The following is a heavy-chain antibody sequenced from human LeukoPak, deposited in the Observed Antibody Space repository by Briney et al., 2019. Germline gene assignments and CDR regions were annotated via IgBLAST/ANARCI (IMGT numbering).Heavy chain of an antibody. CDR3: ARELAWGSSAFDI. V-gene: IGHV3-64*01. CDR1: GFTFSSYA. Sequence: GGSLRLSCAASGFTFSSYAMHWVRQAPGKGLEFVSAISYNGGSTYYANSVKGRFTISRDNHKNTLYLQMGSLRAEDMAVYYCARELAWGSSAFDIWGQGTMVTV. J-gene: IGHJ3*02. CDR2: ISYNGGST. D-gene: IGHD2-15*01.